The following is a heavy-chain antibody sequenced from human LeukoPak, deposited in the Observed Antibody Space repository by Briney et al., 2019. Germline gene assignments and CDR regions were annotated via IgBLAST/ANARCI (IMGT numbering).Heavy chain of an antibody. CDR1: GGSINSGSYY. CDR2: VYDSEST. CDR3: ATSSYYDYWSGYSYDAFDI. Sequence: SQTLSLTCTVSGGSINSGSYYWSWIRQPPGKGLEWIGRLYVYDSESTDYNPSLKSRVTMSADTSKNQFSVRLSSVTAADTALYFCATSSYYDYWSGYSYDAFDIWGQGTMVTVSS. J-gene: IGHJ3*02. V-gene: IGHV4-61*02. D-gene: IGHD3-3*01.